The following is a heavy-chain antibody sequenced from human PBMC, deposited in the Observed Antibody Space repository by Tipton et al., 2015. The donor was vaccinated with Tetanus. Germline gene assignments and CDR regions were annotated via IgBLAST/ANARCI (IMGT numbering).Heavy chain of an antibody. CDR1: GFTFSTYA. J-gene: IGHJ4*02. D-gene: IGHD5-18*01. V-gene: IGHV3-21*01. CDR3: ASGNTLDY. Sequence: GSLRLSCAASGFTFSTYAMTWVRQAPGKGPEWVSSISSTSSYIDYADSVKGRFTVSRDNAKSSLYLQMTSLRAEDTALYYCASGNTLDYWGQGTAVTVST. CDR2: ISSTSSYI.